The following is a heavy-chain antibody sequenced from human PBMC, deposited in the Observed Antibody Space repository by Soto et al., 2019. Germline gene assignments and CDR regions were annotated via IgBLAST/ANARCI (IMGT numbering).Heavy chain of an antibody. V-gene: IGHV2-5*01. CDR1: GVSLSTSGVG. CDR3: AHTSSMTVPLYYFDY. CDR2: IYWNDDK. Sequence: SGPTLVNPTQTLTLTCTFSGVSLSTSGVGVGWIGQPPGKALEWLALIYWNDDKRYSPSLKIRLTITKDTSKNQVVLTMTNMALVDTATYYCAHTSSMTVPLYYFDYWGHGTPVTVSS. J-gene: IGHJ4*01. D-gene: IGHD3-22*01.